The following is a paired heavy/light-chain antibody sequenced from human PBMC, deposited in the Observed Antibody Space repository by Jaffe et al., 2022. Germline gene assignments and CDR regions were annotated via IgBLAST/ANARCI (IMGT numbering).Heavy chain of an antibody. V-gene: IGHV4-34*01. Sequence: QVQLQQWGAGLLKPSETLSLTCAVYGGSFSGYYWSWIRQPPGKGLEWIGEINHSGSTNYNPSLKSRVTISVDTSKNQFSLKLSSVTAADTAVYYCARNPTPGYSSGWYRSYYYMDVWGKGTTVTVSS. CDR3: ARNPTPGYSSGWYRSYYYMDV. CDR1: GGSFSGYY. J-gene: IGHJ6*03. CDR2: INHSGST. D-gene: IGHD6-19*01.
Light chain of an antibody. CDR3: NSRDSSGNHLNWV. V-gene: IGLV3-19*01. CDR2: GKN. J-gene: IGLJ3*02. CDR1: SLRSYY. Sequence: SSELTQDPAVSVALGQTVRITCQGDSLRSYYASWYQQKPGQAPVLVIYGKNNRPSGIPDRFSGSSSGNTASLTITGAQAEDEADYYCNSRDSSGNHLNWVFGGGTKLTVL.